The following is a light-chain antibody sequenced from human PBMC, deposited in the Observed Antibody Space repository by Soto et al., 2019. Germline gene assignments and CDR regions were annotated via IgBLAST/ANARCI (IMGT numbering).Light chain of an antibody. J-gene: IGKJ3*01. CDR2: DAV. Sequence: ILLTHSPDALSFSPVEIVILSCRAIRPVVRQYIAWYHQKPGQAPRLLIHDAVSRATGIPDRFSGSGSGSGTDFTLFISRLEPEDCGVYYCQQNGRSPTFGPGTKVDIK. CDR3: QQNGRSPT. CDR1: RPVVRQY. V-gene: IGKV3-20*01.